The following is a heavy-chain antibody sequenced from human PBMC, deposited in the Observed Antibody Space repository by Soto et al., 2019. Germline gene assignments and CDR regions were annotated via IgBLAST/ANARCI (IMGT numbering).Heavy chain of an antibody. CDR2: IYYSGST. D-gene: IGHD1-26*01. J-gene: IGHJ6*02. V-gene: IGHV4-31*03. CDR3: ARDLQYSGLCYGMDG. CDR1: GGSISSGGYY. Sequence: QVQLQESGPGLVKPSQTLSLTCTVSGGSISSGGYYWSWIRQHPGKGLEWIGYIYYSGSTYYNPSLKSRVTISVDTSKNQFSLKLSSVTASETAVYYCARDLQYSGLCYGMDGWGQGTTVSVSS.